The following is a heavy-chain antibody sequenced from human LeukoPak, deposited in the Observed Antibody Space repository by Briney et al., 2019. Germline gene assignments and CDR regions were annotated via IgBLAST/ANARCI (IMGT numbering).Heavy chain of an antibody. CDR1: GFTVSSNY. Sequence: GGSLRLSCAASGFTVSSNYMSWVRQAPGKGLEWVSVIYSGGSTYYADSVKGRFTISRDNSKNTLYLQMNSLRAEDTAVYYCARFAGYSSGWYDYWGQGTLVTVSS. CDR3: ARFAGYSSGWYDY. CDR2: IYSGGST. D-gene: IGHD6-19*01. V-gene: IGHV3-53*01. J-gene: IGHJ4*02.